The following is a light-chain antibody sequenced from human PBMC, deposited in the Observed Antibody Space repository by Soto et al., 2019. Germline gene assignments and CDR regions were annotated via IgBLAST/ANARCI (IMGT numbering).Light chain of an antibody. CDR1: SSNIGAGYD. Sequence: QSVLTXPXSVSGAPGQRVTISCTGSSSNIGAGYDVHWYQQLPGTAPKLLIYGNSNRPSGVPDRFSGSKSGTSASLAITGLQAEDEADYYCQSYDSSLSGVFGTGTKVTVL. J-gene: IGLJ1*01. CDR2: GNS. V-gene: IGLV1-40*01. CDR3: QSYDSSLSGV.